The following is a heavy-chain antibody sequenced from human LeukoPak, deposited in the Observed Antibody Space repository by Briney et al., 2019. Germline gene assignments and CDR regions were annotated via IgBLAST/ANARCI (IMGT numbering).Heavy chain of an antibody. CDR3: ARASYCSGGSCYSDY. CDR1: GYTFTSYS. CDR2: ISVYNGNT. Sequence: ASVKVSCKASGYTFTSYSISWVRQAPAQGLEWMGWISVYNGNTIYAQKVKGRVTMTTDTSTNTAYMELRSLKSDDTAVYYCARASYCSGGSCYSDYWGQGTLVTVSS. D-gene: IGHD2-15*01. V-gene: IGHV1-18*01. J-gene: IGHJ4*02.